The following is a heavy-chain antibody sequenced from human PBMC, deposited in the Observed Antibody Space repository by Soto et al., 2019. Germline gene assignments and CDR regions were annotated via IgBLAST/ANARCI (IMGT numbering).Heavy chain of an antibody. CDR2: ISGSGGST. V-gene: IGHV3-23*01. CDR3: AKDRSMITFGGVIPIDAFDI. D-gene: IGHD3-16*02. J-gene: IGHJ3*02. CDR1: GFTFSSYA. Sequence: GGSLRLSCAASGFTFSSYAMSWVRQAPGKGLEWVSAISGSGGSTYYADSVKGRFTISRDNSKNTLYLQMNSLRAEDTAVYYWAKDRSMITFGGVIPIDAFDIWGQGTMVTVSS.